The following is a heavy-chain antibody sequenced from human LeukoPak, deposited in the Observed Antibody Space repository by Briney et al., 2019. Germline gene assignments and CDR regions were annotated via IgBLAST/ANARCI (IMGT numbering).Heavy chain of an antibody. D-gene: IGHD5-12*01. V-gene: IGHV4-59*01. CDR2: VYYSGST. CDR3: ARGGYQTDY. Sequence: SETLSLTCTVPGGSMSIYYWLCIRQPRGKGLEWIGYVYYSGSTIYSASLRRRVTISVDTSKNQFYLNLRSVTAADTAVYYCARGGYQTDYWGQGTLVTVAS. CDR1: GGSMSIYY. J-gene: IGHJ4*02.